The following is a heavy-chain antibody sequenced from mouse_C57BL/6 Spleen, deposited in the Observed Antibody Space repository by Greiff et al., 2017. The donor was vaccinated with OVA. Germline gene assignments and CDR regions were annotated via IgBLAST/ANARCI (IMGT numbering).Heavy chain of an antibody. CDR1: GSSLTSGYY. CDR2: ISYDGRN. D-gene: IGHD2-14*01. J-gene: IGHJ1*03. CDR3: ARVRDDEGYWYVDV. V-gene: IGHV3-6*01. Sequence: EVPLQASGPGLVTPSQSLSLTCSVTGSSLTSGYYWNWIRPFPGNQLDWMGSISYDGRNNSNPSLKNRISITRDTSKNQFFLKLNSVTTEDTATYYCARVRDDEGYWYVDVWGTGTTVTVSS.